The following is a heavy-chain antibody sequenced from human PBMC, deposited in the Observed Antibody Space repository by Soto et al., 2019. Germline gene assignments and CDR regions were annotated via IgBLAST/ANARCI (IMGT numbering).Heavy chain of an antibody. CDR1: GFTFSSYA. CDR2: ISGSGGST. J-gene: IGHJ4*02. Sequence: LRLSCAASGFTFSSYAMSGVRQAPGKGLEGVSAISGSGGSTYYADSVKGRFTISRDNSKNTLYLQMNSLRAEDTAVYYCAKAAMVRGVILRPIDYWGQGTLVTVSS. CDR3: AKAAMVRGVILRPIDY. V-gene: IGHV3-23*01. D-gene: IGHD3-10*01.